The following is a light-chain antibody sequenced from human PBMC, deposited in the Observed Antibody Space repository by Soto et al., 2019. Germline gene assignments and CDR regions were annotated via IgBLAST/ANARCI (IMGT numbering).Light chain of an antibody. Sequence: QAVVTQPPSASGTPGQRVTISCSGSSSNIGTNPVNWYQQLPGTAPKLLIYSNVQRPSGVPDRFSGSKSGTSASLAISGLQSEDEADYYCATWDDSLNSYVFGTGTKVTVL. CDR1: SSNIGTNP. CDR3: ATWDDSLNSYV. CDR2: SNV. J-gene: IGLJ1*01. V-gene: IGLV1-44*01.